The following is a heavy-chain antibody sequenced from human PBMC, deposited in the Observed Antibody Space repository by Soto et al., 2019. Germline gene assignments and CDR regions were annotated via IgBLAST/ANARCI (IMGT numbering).Heavy chain of an antibody. D-gene: IGHD2-15*01. J-gene: IGHJ3*02. Sequence: LSLTCAVYGGSFSGYSWSWIRQPPGKGLEWIGEINHSGGTNYNPSLKSRVNISVDTSKNQFSLRLSSVTAAATAVYYCARGRGYCSGGSCYPNAFDIWGQGTVVTVSS. V-gene: IGHV4-34*01. CDR2: INHSGGT. CDR1: GGSFSGYS. CDR3: ARGRGYCSGGSCYPNAFDI.